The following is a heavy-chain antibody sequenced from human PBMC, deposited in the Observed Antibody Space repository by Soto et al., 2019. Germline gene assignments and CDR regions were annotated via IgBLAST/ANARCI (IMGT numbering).Heavy chain of an antibody. Sequence: QVQLVESGGGVVQPGRSLRLSCAASGFTFTTFGMHWVRQAPGKGLEWVALIWFDGSNKYYADSVKGRFTISRDNSNNTLYLQMSSLSADDTAVYFCAREGPSRHYVHDYWGQGTLVTVSS. V-gene: IGHV3-33*01. D-gene: IGHD3-16*01. CDR1: GFTFTTFG. CDR2: IWFDGSNK. CDR3: AREGPSRHYVHDY. J-gene: IGHJ4*02.